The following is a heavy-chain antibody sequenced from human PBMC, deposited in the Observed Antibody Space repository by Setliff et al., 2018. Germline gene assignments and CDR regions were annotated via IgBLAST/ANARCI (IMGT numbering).Heavy chain of an antibody. D-gene: IGHD2-2*01. CDR1: GGSISSGGYY. J-gene: IGHJ4*02. CDR3: ARAKGYCSSTSCRIYYFDY. Sequence: SETLSLTCTVSGGSISSGGYYWGWIRQPPGKGLEWIGSIYYSGSAYYNPSLKSRVTISVDTSKNQFSLKLSSVTAADTAVYYCARAKGYCSSTSCRIYYFDYWGQGTLVTVSS. V-gene: IGHV4-39*07. CDR2: IYYSGSA.